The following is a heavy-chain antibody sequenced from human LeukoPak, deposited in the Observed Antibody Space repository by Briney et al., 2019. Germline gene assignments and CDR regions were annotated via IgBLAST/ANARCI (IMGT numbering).Heavy chain of an antibody. CDR2: IYHSGST. J-gene: IGHJ3*02. CDR1: GGSISSGGYS. Sequence: PSETLSLTCAVSGGSISSGGYSWSWIRQPPGKGLEWIGYIYHSGSTYYNPSLKSRVTISVDRSKNQFSLKLSSVTAADTAVYYCARAQNAPQFYGSGSYVGAFDIWGQGTMVTVSS. CDR3: ARAQNAPQFYGSGSYVGAFDI. D-gene: IGHD3-10*01. V-gene: IGHV4-30-2*01.